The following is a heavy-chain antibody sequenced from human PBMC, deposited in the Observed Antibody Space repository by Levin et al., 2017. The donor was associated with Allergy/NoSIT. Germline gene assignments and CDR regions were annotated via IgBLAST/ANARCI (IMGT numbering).Heavy chain of an antibody. CDR3: ARPSRDPQLGFGPDY. CDR2: ISSSSSTI. D-gene: IGHD3-16*01. Sequence: GESLKISCAVSGFTFSRYSMNWVRQAPGKGLEWVSYISSSSSTIYYADSVKGRFTISRDNAKNSLYLQMNSLRVEDTAVYYCARPSRDPQLGFGPDYWGQGTLVTVSS. J-gene: IGHJ4*02. CDR1: GFTFSRYS. V-gene: IGHV3-48*01.